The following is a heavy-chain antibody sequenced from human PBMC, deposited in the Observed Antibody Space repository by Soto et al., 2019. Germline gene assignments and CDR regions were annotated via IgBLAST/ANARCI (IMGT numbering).Heavy chain of an antibody. J-gene: IGHJ6*02. CDR3: ARDQTNYGMDV. CDR2: MNPNSGNT. V-gene: IGHV1-8*01. Sequence: ASVKVSCTASGYTLTSYDINWVRQATGQGLEWMGWMNPNSGNTVYAQKFQGRVTMTRNTSISTAYMELSSLRSEDTAVYYCARDQTNYGMDVWGQGTTVTVSS. CDR1: GYTLTSYD.